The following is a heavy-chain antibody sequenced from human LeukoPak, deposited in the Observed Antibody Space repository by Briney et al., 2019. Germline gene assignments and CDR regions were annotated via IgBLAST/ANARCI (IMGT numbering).Heavy chain of an antibody. CDR2: IYSGGRT. CDR3: ARVGCSGGSCYTQYFHH. J-gene: IGHJ1*01. D-gene: IGHD2-15*01. V-gene: IGHV3-53*01. CDR1: GFTVSSSY. Sequence: GGSLRLSCAASGFTVSSSYMSWVRQAPGKGLEWVSLIYSGGRTEYTDSVKGRFTIYTANSKNTLYLQMNSLRAEDTAVYYCARVGCSGGSCYTQYFHHWGQGTLVTVSP.